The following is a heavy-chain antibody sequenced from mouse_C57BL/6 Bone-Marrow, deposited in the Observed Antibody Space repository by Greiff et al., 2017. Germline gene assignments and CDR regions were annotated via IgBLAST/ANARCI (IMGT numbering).Heavy chain of an antibody. D-gene: IGHD3-2*02. CDR3: ARLVSSGFAY. CDR2: FLPGSGST. Sequence: VQLQQSGAELMKPGASVKLSCKATGYTFTGYWIEWVKQRPGHGLEWIGEFLPGSGSTNYNEKFKGKATFTADTSSPTAYMHLSSLTTEDSAISYCARLVSSGFAYWGQGTLVTVSA. CDR1: GYTFTGYW. J-gene: IGHJ3*01. V-gene: IGHV1-9*01.